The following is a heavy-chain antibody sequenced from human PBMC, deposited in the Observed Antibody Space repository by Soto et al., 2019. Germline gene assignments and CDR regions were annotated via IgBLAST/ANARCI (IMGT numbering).Heavy chain of an antibody. Sequence: QITLKESGPTLVKPTQTLTLTCTFSGFSLSTSGVGVGWIRQPPGKALEWLAVIYWDDDKRYSPSLKTRLTITKDTSKNHVVLTMTNMDPVDTATYYCAHRRVYYAMDVWGQGTTVTVSS. CDR1: GFSLSTSGVG. CDR3: AHRRVYYAMDV. J-gene: IGHJ6*02. V-gene: IGHV2-5*02. CDR2: IYWDDDK.